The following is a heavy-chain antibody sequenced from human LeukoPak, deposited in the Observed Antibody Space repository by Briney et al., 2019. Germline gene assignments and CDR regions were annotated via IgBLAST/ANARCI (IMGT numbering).Heavy chain of an antibody. CDR3: ARVGRSPKAFDY. V-gene: IGHV3-48*04. Sequence: GGSLRLSCAASGFTFISYSMNWVRQAPGKGLEWISYINSGSDTIYYADSVKGRFTISRGNAKNSLYLQMNSLRAEDTAVYYCARVGRSPKAFDYWGQGTLVTVSS. CDR1: GFTFISYS. J-gene: IGHJ4*02. CDR2: INSGSDTI.